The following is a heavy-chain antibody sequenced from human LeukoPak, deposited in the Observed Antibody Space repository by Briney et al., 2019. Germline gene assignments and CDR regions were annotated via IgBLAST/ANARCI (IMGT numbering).Heavy chain of an antibody. CDR2: ISSSSSYI. Sequence: GGSLRLSCAASGFTFSSYSMNWVRQAPGKGLEWVSCISSSSSYINYADSVKGRFTTSRDNAKNSLYLQMNSLRAEDTAVYYCARVVPPIHYDILTGYFGVFDYWGQGTLVTVSS. CDR3: ARVVPPIHYDILTGYFGVFDY. CDR1: GFTFSSYS. V-gene: IGHV3-21*01. D-gene: IGHD3-9*01. J-gene: IGHJ4*02.